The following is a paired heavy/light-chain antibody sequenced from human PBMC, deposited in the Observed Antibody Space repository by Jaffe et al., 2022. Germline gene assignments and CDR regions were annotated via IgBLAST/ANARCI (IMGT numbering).Heavy chain of an antibody. CDR3: AKPGPYHSGAVDS. CDR1: GFTFSSCA. V-gene: IGHV3-23*01. CDR2: IGGSGAIST. Sequence: EVQLLESGGGLVQPGGSLRLSCAASGFTFSSCAMSWVRQAPGKGLEWVSIIGGSGAISTYYADSVKGRFTISRDNSMNMLYLQMNSLRIEDTAVYYCAKPGPYHSGAVDSWGQGTLVTVSS. D-gene: IGHD6-19*01. J-gene: IGHJ4*02.
Light chain of an antibody. CDR1: QGISHY. CDR3: QQYYSYPLT. CDR2: DAS. Sequence: DIQMTQSPSSLSASVGDRVTITCRASQGISHYLAWFQQKPGKAPKSLIYDASNLQSGVPSQFSGSGSGTDFTLTISSLQPEDFATYYCQQYYSYPLTFGGGTKVEIK. J-gene: IGKJ4*01. V-gene: IGKV1-16*02.